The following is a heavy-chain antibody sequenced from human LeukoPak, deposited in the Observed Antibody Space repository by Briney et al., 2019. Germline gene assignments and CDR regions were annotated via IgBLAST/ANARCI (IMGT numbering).Heavy chain of an antibody. CDR2: INHSGST. J-gene: IGHJ4*02. CDR3: ARRVVGATTVFDY. Sequence: SETLSLTCAVYGRSFSGYYWSWIRQPPGKGLEWIGEINHSGSTNYNPSLKSRVTISVDTSKNQFSLKLSSVTAADTAVYYCARRVVGATTVFDYWGQGTLVTVSS. D-gene: IGHD1-26*01. V-gene: IGHV4-34*01. CDR1: GRSFSGYY.